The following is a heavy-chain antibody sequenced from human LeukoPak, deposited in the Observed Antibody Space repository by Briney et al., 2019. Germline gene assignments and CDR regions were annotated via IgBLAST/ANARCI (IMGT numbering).Heavy chain of an antibody. V-gene: IGHV3-33*07. Sequence: PGGSLRLSCAASGFTFSSHGFYWVRQVPGKGLEWVALIWYDGSNKYYADPVKGRFTISRDDSKSTVYLQMNSLTDEDTAVYYCARDLGTYGTYSGSRLDPWGQGTQVTVSS. CDR3: ARDLGTYGTYSGSRLDP. D-gene: IGHD4-17*01. CDR2: IWYDGSNK. CDR1: GFTFSSHG. J-gene: IGHJ5*02.